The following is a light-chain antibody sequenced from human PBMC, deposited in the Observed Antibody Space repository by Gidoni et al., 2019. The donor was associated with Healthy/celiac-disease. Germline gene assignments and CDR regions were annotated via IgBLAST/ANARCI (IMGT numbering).Light chain of an antibody. Sequence: IQMPQSPSTLSASVGDRVTITCRASQSISSWLAWYQQKPGKAPKLLIYKASSLESGVPSRFSGSGSGTEFTLTISSLQPDDFVTYYCQQYNSYWTFGQGTKVEIK. V-gene: IGKV1-5*03. J-gene: IGKJ1*01. CDR2: KAS. CDR1: QSISSW. CDR3: QQYNSYWT.